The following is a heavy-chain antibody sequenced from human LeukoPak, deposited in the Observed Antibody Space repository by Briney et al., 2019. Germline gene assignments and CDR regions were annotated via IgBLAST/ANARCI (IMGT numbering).Heavy chain of an antibody. Sequence: GGSLRLSCAASGFTFSNYAMSWVRQAPGKGLEWVSGISGSGGSTNYADSVKGRFTISRDNSKNTLYLQLNSLRAEDTAVYYCAKPPRYCSSTSCPFYMDVWGKGTTVTVSS. CDR1: GFTFSNYA. V-gene: IGHV3-23*01. J-gene: IGHJ6*03. CDR3: AKPPRYCSSTSCPFYMDV. CDR2: ISGSGGST. D-gene: IGHD2-2*01.